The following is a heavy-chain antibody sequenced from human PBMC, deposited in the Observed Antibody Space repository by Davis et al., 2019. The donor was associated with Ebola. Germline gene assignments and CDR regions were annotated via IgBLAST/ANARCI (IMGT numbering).Heavy chain of an antibody. J-gene: IGHJ6*03. Sequence: GESLKISCAASGFTFSSYSMNWVRQAPGKGLEWVSSISSSSSYIYYADSVKGRFTISRDNAKNSLYLQMNSLRAEDTALYYCARVSIEAAGVYYYYYMDVWGKGTTVTVSS. CDR1: GFTFSSYS. CDR2: ISSSSSYI. CDR3: ARVSIEAAGVYYYYYMDV. V-gene: IGHV3-21*04. D-gene: IGHD6-13*01.